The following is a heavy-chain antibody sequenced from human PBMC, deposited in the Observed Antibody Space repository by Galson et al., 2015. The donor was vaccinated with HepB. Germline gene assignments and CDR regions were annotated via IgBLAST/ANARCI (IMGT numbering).Heavy chain of an antibody. J-gene: IGHJ3*02. CDR1: GGTFSSYT. Sequence: SVKVSCKASGGTFSSYTISWVRQAPGQGLEWMGRIIPILGIANYAQKFQGRVTITADKSTSTAYMELSSLRSEDTAVYYCARDLPAVAGTELRRLGAFDIWGQGTMVTVSS. V-gene: IGHV1-69*04. D-gene: IGHD6-19*01. CDR3: ARDLPAVAGTELRRLGAFDI. CDR2: IIPILGIA.